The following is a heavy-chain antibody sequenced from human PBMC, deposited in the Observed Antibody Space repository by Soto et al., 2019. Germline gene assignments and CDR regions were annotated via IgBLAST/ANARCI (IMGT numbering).Heavy chain of an antibody. CDR3: ARGMGYGDYDNWFDP. CDR1: GYTFTGYY. J-gene: IGHJ5*02. V-gene: IGHV1-2*04. CDR2: INPNSGGT. Sequence: QVQLVQSGAEVKKPGASVKVSCKASGYTFTGYYMHWVRQAPGQGLEWMGWINPNSGGTNYAQKFQGWVNMTRDTSISTAYMELSRLRSDDTAVYYCARGMGYGDYDNWFDPWGQGTLVNVSS. D-gene: IGHD4-17*01.